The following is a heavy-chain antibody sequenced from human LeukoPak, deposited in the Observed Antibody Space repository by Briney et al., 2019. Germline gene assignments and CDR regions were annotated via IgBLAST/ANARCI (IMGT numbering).Heavy chain of an antibody. CDR1: GGTFSSYA. D-gene: IGHD7-27*01. CDR3: ARPTYPLGMTTSLDY. CDR2: IIPIFGTA. J-gene: IGHJ4*02. Sequence: SVKVSCNASGGTFSSYAISWVRQAPGQGLEWMGGIIPIFGTANYAQKFQGRVTITADESTSTAYMELSSLRSEDTAVYYCARPTYPLGMTTSLDYWGQGTLVTVSS. V-gene: IGHV1-69*13.